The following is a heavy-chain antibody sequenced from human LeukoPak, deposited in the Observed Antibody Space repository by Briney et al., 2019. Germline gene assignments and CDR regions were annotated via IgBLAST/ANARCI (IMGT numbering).Heavy chain of an antibody. V-gene: IGHV1-8*01. CDR3: ASPVAGLEGSYGMDV. CDR1: GYTFTSYD. Sequence: ASVKVSCKAPGYTFTSYDINWVRQATGQGLEWMGWMNPNSGNTGYAQKFQGRVTMTRNTSISTAYMELSSLRSEDTAVYYCASPVAGLEGSYGMDVWGQGTTVTVSS. CDR2: MNPNSGNT. D-gene: IGHD6-19*01. J-gene: IGHJ6*02.